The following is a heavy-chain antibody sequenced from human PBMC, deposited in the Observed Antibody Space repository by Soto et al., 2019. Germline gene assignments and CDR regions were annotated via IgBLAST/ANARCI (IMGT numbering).Heavy chain of an antibody. CDR1: GGSISSSNW. Sequence: SETLSLTCAVSGGSISSSNWWSWVRQPPGKGLEWIGEIYHSGSTNYNPSLKSRVTISVDKSKNQFSLKLSSVTAADTAVYYCARLGYSTGWYSYYGMDVWGQGTTVTVYS. D-gene: IGHD6-19*01. V-gene: IGHV4-4*02. J-gene: IGHJ6*02. CDR2: IYHSGST. CDR3: ARLGYSTGWYSYYGMDV.